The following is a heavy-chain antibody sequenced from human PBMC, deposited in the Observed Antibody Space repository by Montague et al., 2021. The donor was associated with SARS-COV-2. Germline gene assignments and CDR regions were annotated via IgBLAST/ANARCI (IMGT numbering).Heavy chain of an antibody. CDR3: ARASVTGGTLDY. Sequence: SETLSLTCTVSGGSISSSSYYWGWIRQPPGKGLEWIGSIYYSGSTYYNPSLKSRVTISVDTSKNQFSLKLSSVTAADTAVYYCARASVTGGTLDYWGQGSLVTVSS. J-gene: IGHJ4*02. V-gene: IGHV4-39*01. CDR1: GGSISSSSYY. CDR2: IYYSGST. D-gene: IGHD1-26*01.